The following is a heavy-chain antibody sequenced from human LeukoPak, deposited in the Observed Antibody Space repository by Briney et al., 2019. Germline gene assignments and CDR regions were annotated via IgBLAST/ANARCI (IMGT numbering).Heavy chain of an antibody. CDR2: IKQDGSVK. Sequence: PGGSLRLSCAASGFIFSNYWMSWVRQAPGKGLEWVANIKQDGSVKHFVDSVKGRFTISRDNAKNSLHLQMNSLRAEDTAVYYCARGSGYSYAFTGRERTKSRLDYWGPGTLVTVSS. D-gene: IGHD5-18*01. CDR3: ARGSGYSYAFTGRERTKSRLDY. CDR1: GFIFSNYW. J-gene: IGHJ4*02. V-gene: IGHV3-7*01.